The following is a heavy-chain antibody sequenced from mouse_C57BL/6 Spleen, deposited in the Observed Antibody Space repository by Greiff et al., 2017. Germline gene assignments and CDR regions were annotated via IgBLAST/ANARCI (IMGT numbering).Heavy chain of an antibody. CDR1: GYTFTSYW. J-gene: IGHJ3*01. Sequence: QVHVKQPGAELVKPGASVKLSCKASGYTFTSYWMHWVKQRPGQGLEWIGMIHPNSGSTNYNEKFKSKATLTVDKSSSTAYMQLSSLTSEDSAVYYCARGHGYPFAYWGQGTLVTVSA. CDR2: IHPNSGST. D-gene: IGHD2-2*01. V-gene: IGHV1-64*01. CDR3: ARGHGYPFAY.